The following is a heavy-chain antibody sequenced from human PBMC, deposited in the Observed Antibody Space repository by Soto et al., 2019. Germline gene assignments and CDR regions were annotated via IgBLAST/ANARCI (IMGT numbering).Heavy chain of an antibody. J-gene: IGHJ4*02. CDR3: ARGWMNYDSSGYQVDY. Sequence: GGSLRLSCAASGFTFSSYAMHWVRQAPGKGLEWVAVISYDGSNKYYADSVKGRFTISRDNSKNTLYLQMNSLRAEDAAVYYCARGWMNYDSSGYQVDYWGQGTLVTVSS. D-gene: IGHD3-22*01. CDR2: ISYDGSNK. V-gene: IGHV3-30-3*01. CDR1: GFTFSSYA.